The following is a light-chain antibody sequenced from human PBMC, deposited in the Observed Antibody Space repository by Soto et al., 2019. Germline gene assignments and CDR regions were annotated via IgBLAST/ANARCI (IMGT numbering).Light chain of an antibody. Sequence: DIRVSLSLSSLSAPVGDTVTITYQASQDSSHYLNWYQQKPGKALKLLIYDASNLHPGVPSRFRGSGSGTEFSSNITSLQPEDVATYYCPQYADLPIPFGQGTRPEIK. V-gene: IGKV1-33*01. CDR3: PQYADLPIP. J-gene: IGKJ5*01. CDR2: DAS. CDR1: QDSSHY.